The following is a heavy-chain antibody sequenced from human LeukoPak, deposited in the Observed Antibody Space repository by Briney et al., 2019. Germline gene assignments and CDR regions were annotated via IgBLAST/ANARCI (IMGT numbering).Heavy chain of an antibody. CDR3: VKRKYCSGGSCYSDYFDY. CDR2: ISSNGGST. J-gene: IGHJ4*02. D-gene: IGHD2-15*01. Sequence: GGSLRLSCSASGFTFSSYATHWVRQAPGKGLEYVSAISSNGGSTYYADSVKGRFTISRDNSKNTLYLQMSSLRAEDTAVYYCVKRKYCSGGSCYSDYFDYWGQGTLVTVSS. CDR1: GFTFSSYA. V-gene: IGHV3-64D*06.